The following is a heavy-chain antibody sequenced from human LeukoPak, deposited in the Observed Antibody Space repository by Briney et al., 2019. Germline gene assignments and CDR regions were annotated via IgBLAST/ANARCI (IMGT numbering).Heavy chain of an antibody. CDR1: GGSISSGDYY. J-gene: IGHJ6*02. V-gene: IGHV4-30-4*02. D-gene: IGHD3-10*01. Sequence: SETLSLTCTVSGGSISSGDYYWSWIRQPPGKGLEWIGYIYYSGSTYYNPSLKSRVTISVDTSKNQFSLELSSVTAADTAVYYCAREEGSGSGNSYYYGMDVWGQGTTVTVSS. CDR2: IYYSGST. CDR3: AREEGSGSGNSYYYGMDV.